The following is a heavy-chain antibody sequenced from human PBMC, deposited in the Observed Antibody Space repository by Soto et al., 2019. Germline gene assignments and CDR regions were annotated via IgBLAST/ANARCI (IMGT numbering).Heavy chain of an antibody. D-gene: IGHD3-10*01. Sequence: GGSLRLSCAAFEFTFDDYAMHWVRQAPGKGLEWVSGISWNSGSIGYADSVKGRFTISRDNAKNSLYLQMNSLRAEDTALYYCAKDSTDRGGYYYGLDIWGQGTTVTVSS. CDR2: ISWNSGSI. CDR1: EFTFDDYA. J-gene: IGHJ6*02. V-gene: IGHV3-9*01. CDR3: AKDSTDRGGYYYGLDI.